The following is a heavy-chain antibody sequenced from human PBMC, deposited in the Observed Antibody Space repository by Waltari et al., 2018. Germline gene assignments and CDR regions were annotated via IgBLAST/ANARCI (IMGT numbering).Heavy chain of an antibody. CDR1: GFTFSSYW. V-gene: IGHV3-7*01. D-gene: IGHD1-26*01. Sequence: EVQLVESGGGLVQPGGSLRLSCAASGFTFSSYWMSWVRKAPGKGLEWVANIKQDGSEKYYVDSVKGRFTISRDNAKNSLYLQMNSLRAEDTAVYYCATEVSGSYYGDFDYWGQGTLVTVSS. CDR2: IKQDGSEK. J-gene: IGHJ4*02. CDR3: ATEVSGSYYGDFDY.